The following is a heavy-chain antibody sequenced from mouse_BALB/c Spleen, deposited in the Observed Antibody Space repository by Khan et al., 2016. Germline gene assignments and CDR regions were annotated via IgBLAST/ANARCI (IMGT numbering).Heavy chain of an antibody. D-gene: IGHD1-1*01. Sequence: EVQLQESGPGLVKPSQSLSLTCTVTGYSITSDYAWNWIRQFPGNKLEWMGYISYSGSTSYNPSLKSRISITRDTSKNQFFLQLNSVTTEDTATYYCARESHYYGSSYYFDYGGQGTTLTVSS. CDR1: GYSITSDYA. V-gene: IGHV3-2*02. J-gene: IGHJ2*01. CDR2: ISYSGST. CDR3: ARESHYYGSSYYFDY.